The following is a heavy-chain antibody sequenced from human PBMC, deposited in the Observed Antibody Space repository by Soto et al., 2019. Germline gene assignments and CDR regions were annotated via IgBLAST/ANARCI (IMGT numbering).Heavy chain of an antibody. V-gene: IGHV4-61*05. CDR2: IYYSGST. CDR3: ARRGTIREMATIRGGAYYFDY. D-gene: IGHD5-12*01. CDR1: GGSISSSSYY. Sequence: TLSLTCTVSGGSISSSSYYWGWIRQPPGKGLEWIGYIYYSGSTNYNPSLKSRVTISVDTSKNQFSLKLSSVTAADTAVYYCARRGTIREMATIRGGAYYFDYWGQGTLVTVSS. J-gene: IGHJ4*02.